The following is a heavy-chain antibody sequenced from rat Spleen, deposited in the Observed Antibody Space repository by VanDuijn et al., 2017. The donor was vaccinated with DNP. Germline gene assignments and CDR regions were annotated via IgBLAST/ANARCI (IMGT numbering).Heavy chain of an antibody. Sequence: EVQLQESGPGLVKPSQSLSLTCSVSGYSITSNYWGWIRKFPGNRLEWMGYVTNAGSTDYNPSLKSRISITIDTSKNQFFLQLKSVTTEDTATYYCAIQLGVFDYWDQGVMVTVSS. D-gene: IGHD5-1*01. CDR2: VTNAGST. J-gene: IGHJ2*01. CDR1: GYSITSNY. CDR3: AIQLGVFDY. V-gene: IGHV3-3*01.